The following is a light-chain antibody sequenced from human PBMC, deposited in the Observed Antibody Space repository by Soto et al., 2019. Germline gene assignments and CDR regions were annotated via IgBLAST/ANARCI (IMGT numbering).Light chain of an antibody. V-gene: IGLV1-47*01. Sequence: QSVLTQPPSASGTPGQRVTISCSGSSSNIGSEFVYWYQQVPGTAPKLLIYHNYQRPSGVPDRFSGSKSGTSGSLAISDLRSEDEADYYCSAWDDSLRTYVFGAGTKVTVL. J-gene: IGLJ1*01. CDR2: HNY. CDR3: SAWDDSLRTYV. CDR1: SSNIGSEF.